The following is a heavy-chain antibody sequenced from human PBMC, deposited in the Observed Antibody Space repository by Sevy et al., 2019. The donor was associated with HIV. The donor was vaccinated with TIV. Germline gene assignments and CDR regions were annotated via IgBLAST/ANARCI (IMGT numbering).Heavy chain of an antibody. CDR3: ARDMVSGSYYNYYYGMDV. V-gene: IGHV3-20*04. D-gene: IGHD1-26*01. Sequence: GGSLRLSCAASGFTFDDYGMSWVRQAPGKGLEWVSGINWNGGSTGYADSVKGRFTISRDNAKNSLYLQMNSLRAEDTALYYCARDMVSGSYYNYYYGMDVWGQWTTVTVSS. J-gene: IGHJ6*02. CDR2: INWNGGST. CDR1: GFTFDDYG.